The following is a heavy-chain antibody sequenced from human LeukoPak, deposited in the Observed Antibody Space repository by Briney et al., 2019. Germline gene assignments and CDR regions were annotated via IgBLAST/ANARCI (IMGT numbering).Heavy chain of an antibody. CDR3: ASGKSSSSWYGSSAFR. V-gene: IGHV3-21*05. J-gene: IGHJ4*02. D-gene: IGHD6-13*01. CDR2: ISPSSSYI. Sequence: GGSLRLSCAASTFTFITYSMNWVRQAPGKGLEWVSYISPSSSYIYYADSVKGRFTISRDNAKNSLYLQMNSLRAEDTAVYYCASGKSSSSWYGSSAFRWGQGTLVTVSS. CDR1: TFTFITYS.